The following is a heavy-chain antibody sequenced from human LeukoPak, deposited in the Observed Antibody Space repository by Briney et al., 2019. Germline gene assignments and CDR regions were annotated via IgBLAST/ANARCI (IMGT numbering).Heavy chain of an antibody. J-gene: IGHJ4*02. D-gene: IGHD3-9*01. V-gene: IGHV1-46*01. CDR1: GYTFTGHY. CDR3: ARVGYDLLTGLEKNFDY. CDR2: IKPSGGTT. Sequence: ASVKVSCKASGYTFTGHYMQWVRQAPGQGLEWMGIIKPSGGTTTYARKFQGRVTMTRDMSTSTVYMELSSLRSEDTAVYYCARVGYDLLTGLEKNFDYWGQGTLVTVST.